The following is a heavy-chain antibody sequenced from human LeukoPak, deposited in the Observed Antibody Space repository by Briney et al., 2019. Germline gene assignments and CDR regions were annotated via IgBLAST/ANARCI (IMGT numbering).Heavy chain of an antibody. D-gene: IGHD3-10*01. Sequence: PGGSLRLSCAASGFTFSSYVMGWVRQAPGKGLEWVSGISDSGVRTHYADSVKGRFTISRDNSKNTLYLQMNSLRAEDTAIYYCTKDSSMIRGDYDYFDSWGQGTLVTVSS. CDR1: GFTFSSYV. V-gene: IGHV3-23*01. J-gene: IGHJ4*02. CDR2: ISDSGVRT. CDR3: TKDSSMIRGDYDYFDS.